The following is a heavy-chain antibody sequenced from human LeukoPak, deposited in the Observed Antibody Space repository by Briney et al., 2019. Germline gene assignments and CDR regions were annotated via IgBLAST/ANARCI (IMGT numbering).Heavy chain of an antibody. CDR2: ISYDGSNK. J-gene: IGHJ4*02. V-gene: IGHV3-30*03. CDR1: GFTFSSYG. Sequence: GGSLRLSCAASGFTFSSYGMHWVRQAPGKGLEWVAVISYDGSNKYYADSVKGRFTISRDNSKNTLYLQMNSLRAEDTAVYYCAREIFDDPFDYWGQGTLVTVSS. CDR3: AREIFDDPFDY. D-gene: IGHD3-9*01.